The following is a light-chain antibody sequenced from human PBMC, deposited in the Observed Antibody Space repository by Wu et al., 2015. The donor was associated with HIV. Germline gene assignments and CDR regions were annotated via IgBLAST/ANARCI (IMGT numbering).Light chain of an antibody. Sequence: EIVLTQSPATLSLSPGERATLSCRASQSVSSYLAWYQQKPGQAPRLLIYDASNRATGIPARFSGSGSGTDFTLTISSLEPEDFAVYYCQQRSNWPPLTFGGGDQGGDQT. CDR1: QSVSSY. CDR2: DAS. V-gene: IGKV3-11*01. J-gene: IGKJ4*01. CDR3: QQRSNWPPLT.